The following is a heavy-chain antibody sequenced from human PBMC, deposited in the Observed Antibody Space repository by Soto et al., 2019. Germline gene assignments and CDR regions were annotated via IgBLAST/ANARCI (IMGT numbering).Heavy chain of an antibody. CDR1: GGTFRSYS. J-gene: IGHJ6*02. V-gene: IGHV1-69*01. CDR3: ARPDEGGYSSNHHYYYALDV. D-gene: IGHD3-22*01. Sequence: QVQLVQSGAEVKKPGSSVKVSCKASGGTFRSYSISWVRQAPGQGLEWMGGIIPIFDITNYAQKFQGRDTITADESTSTAYKELSSLGSDDTAVYYCARPDEGGYSSNHHYYYALDVWGQGTTVTV. CDR2: IIPIFDIT.